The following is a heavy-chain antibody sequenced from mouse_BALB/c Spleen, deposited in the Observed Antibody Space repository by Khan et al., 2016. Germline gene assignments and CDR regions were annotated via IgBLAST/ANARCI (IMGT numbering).Heavy chain of an antibody. Sequence: VQLKEPGPGLVKPSQSLSLTCTVTGYSITSDYAWNWIRQFPGNKLEWMGYISYSGSTNYNPSLKSRVSITRDTSKNPVFLQLNSVTTEATATSYFARIFGYRGFAYWGQGTLVTVSA. CDR1: GYSITSDYA. CDR3: ARIFGYRGFAY. V-gene: IGHV3-2*02. D-gene: IGHD2-2*01. CDR2: ISYSGST. J-gene: IGHJ3*01.